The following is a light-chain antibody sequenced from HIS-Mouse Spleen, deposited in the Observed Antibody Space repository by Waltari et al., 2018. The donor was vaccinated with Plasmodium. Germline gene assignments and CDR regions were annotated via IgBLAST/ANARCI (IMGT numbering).Light chain of an antibody. V-gene: IGLV8-61*01. CDR3: VLYMGSGTVV. Sequence: QTVVTQEPSFSVSPGGTVPLTCCLSSCSVSTIYYPSWYQQTPGQAPRTLIYSTNTRASGVPDRFSGSILGNKAALTITGAQADDESDYYCVLYMGSGTVVFGGGTKLTVL. CDR2: STN. J-gene: IGLJ2*01. CDR1: SCSVSTIYY.